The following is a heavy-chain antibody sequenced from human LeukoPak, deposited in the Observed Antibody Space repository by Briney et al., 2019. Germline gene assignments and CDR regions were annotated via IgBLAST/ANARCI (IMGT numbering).Heavy chain of an antibody. CDR1: GGSISSYY. CDR3: ASLPAAGSNWYFDL. D-gene: IGHD6-13*01. V-gene: IGHV4-59*01. J-gene: IGHJ2*01. CDR2: IYYSGST. Sequence: SETLSLTCTVSGGSISSYYWSWIRQPPGKGLEWIGYIYYSGSTNYNPSLKSRVTISVDTSKNRFSLKLSSVTAADTAVYYCASLPAAGSNWYFDLWGRGTLVTVSS.